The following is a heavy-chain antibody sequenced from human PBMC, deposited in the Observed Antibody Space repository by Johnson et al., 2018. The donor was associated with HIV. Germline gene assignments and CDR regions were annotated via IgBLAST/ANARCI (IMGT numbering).Heavy chain of an antibody. J-gene: IGHJ3*02. D-gene: IGHD3-22*01. CDR3: ARCYDSSAYYYVGAFDI. Sequence: VQLVESGGGVVQPGRSLRLSCAASGFTFDDYAMHWVRQAPGKGLEWVSSISWSGGGTAYADSVKDRFTVSSDNAKNSLFLQMNSLRAEDTAVYYCARCYDSSAYYYVGAFDIWGQGTMVTVSS. CDR1: GFTFDDYA. V-gene: IGHV3-9*01. CDR2: ISWSGGGT.